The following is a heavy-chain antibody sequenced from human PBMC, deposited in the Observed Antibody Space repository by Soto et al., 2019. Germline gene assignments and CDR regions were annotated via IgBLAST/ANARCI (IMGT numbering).Heavy chain of an antibody. Sequence: SETLSLTCTVSGGSISSGDYYWSWIRQPPGKGLEWIGYIYYSGSTYYNPSLKSRVTISVDTSKNQFSLKLSSVTAADTAVYYCARFGRYCSGGSCHTPYYYYYYGMDVWGQGTTVTVSS. V-gene: IGHV4-30-4*01. CDR3: ARFGRYCSGGSCHTPYYYYYYGMDV. D-gene: IGHD2-15*01. CDR2: IYYSGST. J-gene: IGHJ6*02. CDR1: GGSISSGDYY.